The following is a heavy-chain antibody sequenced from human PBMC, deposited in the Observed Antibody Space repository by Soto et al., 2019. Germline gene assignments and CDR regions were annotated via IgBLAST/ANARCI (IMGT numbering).Heavy chain of an antibody. CDR3: AKDSTGYSSGPRDY. V-gene: IGHV3-23*01. CDR1: GFTFSSYA. J-gene: IGHJ4*02. Sequence: GGSLRLSCAASGFTFSSYAMSWVRQAPGKGLEWVSAISGSGGSTYYADSVKGRFTISRDNSKNTLYLQMNSLRAEDTAVYYCAKDSTGYSSGPRDYWGQGTLVTVSS. D-gene: IGHD6-19*01. CDR2: ISGSGGST.